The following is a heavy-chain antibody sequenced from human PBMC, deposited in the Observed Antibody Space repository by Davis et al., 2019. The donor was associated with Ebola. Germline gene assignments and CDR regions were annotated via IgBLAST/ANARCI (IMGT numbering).Heavy chain of an antibody. V-gene: IGHV3-21*01. D-gene: IGHD3-10*01. Sequence: GESLKIFCAASGFTFSSYSMNWVRQAPGKGLEWVSSISSSSSYIYYADSVKGRFTISRDNAKNSLYLQMNSLRAEDTAVHYCARGFSKWFRELSNYWGQGTLVTVSS. CDR3: ARGFSKWFRELSNY. CDR1: GFTFSSYS. J-gene: IGHJ4*02. CDR2: ISSSSSYI.